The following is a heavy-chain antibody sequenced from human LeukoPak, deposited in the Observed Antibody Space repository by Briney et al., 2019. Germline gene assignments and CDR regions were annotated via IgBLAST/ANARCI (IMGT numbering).Heavy chain of an antibody. CDR2: IDWEDDN. CDR3: ARISAYGDYYFDY. D-gene: IGHD4-17*01. CDR1: GFSLITSGMC. Sequence: SGPALVKPTQTLTLPCTFSGFSLITSGMCVSWISQPPGQALEWLAIIDWEDDNYYSTSLKTRLTISKDTFKNQVVLTMANIDPVDTATYYCARISAYGDYYFDYWGQGTLVTVSS. V-gene: IGHV2-70*01. J-gene: IGHJ4*02.